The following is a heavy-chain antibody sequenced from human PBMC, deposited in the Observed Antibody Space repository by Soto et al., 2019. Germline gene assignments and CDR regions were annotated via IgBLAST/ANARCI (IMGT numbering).Heavy chain of an antibody. CDR2: IYYSVST. CDR3: AAGYSSGWYLGYFDY. D-gene: IGHD6-19*01. V-gene: IGHV4-59*01. J-gene: IGHJ4*02. Sequence: QVQLQESGPGLVKPSETLSLTCTVSGGYISSYYWSWIRQPPGKGLEWIGYIYYSVSTNYNPSLKSRVTISVDTSKTQLYLKLRSVTAADTAVYYCAAGYSSGWYLGYFDYWGQGTLVTVSS. CDR1: GGYISSYY.